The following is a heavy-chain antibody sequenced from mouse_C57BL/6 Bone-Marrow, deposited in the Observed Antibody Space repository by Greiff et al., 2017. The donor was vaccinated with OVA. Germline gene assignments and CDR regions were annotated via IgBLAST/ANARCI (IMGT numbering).Heavy chain of an antibody. V-gene: IGHV1-72*01. Sequence: QVQLQQPGAELVKPGASVKLSCKASGYTFTSYWMHWVKQRPGRGLEWIGRIDPNSGGTKYNEKFKSKATLTVDKPSSTAYMQISSLTSEDAAVYYWARWRLRRGAGAMDYGGQGTSVTVSS. D-gene: IGHD2-4*01. CDR3: ARWRLRRGAGAMDY. CDR1: GYTFTSYW. J-gene: IGHJ4*01. CDR2: IDPNSGGT.